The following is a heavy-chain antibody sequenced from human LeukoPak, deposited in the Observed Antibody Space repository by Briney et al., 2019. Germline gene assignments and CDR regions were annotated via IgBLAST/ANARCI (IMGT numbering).Heavy chain of an antibody. J-gene: IGHJ6*02. CDR3: AKDNVGAAKYYYYGVDV. CDR2: ISYDGSNK. Sequence: PGGSLRLSCAAPGFTFTSYGMHWVRQAPGKGLEWVAVISYDGSNKYYADSVKGRFTISRDNSKNTLYLQMNRLRAEDTAVYYCAKDNVGAAKYYYYGVDVWGQGTTVTVSS. V-gene: IGHV3-30*18. CDR1: GFTFTSYG. D-gene: IGHD1-26*01.